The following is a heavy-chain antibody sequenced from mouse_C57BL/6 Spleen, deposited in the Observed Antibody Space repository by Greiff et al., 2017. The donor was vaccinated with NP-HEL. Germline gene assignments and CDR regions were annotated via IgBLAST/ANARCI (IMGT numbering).Heavy chain of an antibody. CDR1: GYTFTSYW. D-gene: IGHD3-2*01. CDR2: IYPGSGST. CDR3: ARHKTALYYYAMDY. Sequence: QVQLQQPGAELVKPGASVMMSCKASGYTFTSYWITWVKQRPGQGLEWIGDIYPGSGSTNYNEKFKSKATLTVDTSSSTAYMQLSSLTSEDSAVYYCARHKTALYYYAMDYWGQGTSVTVSS. V-gene: IGHV1-55*01. J-gene: IGHJ4*01.